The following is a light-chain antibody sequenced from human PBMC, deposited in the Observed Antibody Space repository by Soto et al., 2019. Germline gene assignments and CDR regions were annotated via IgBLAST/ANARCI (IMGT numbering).Light chain of an antibody. CDR2: GAS. CDR3: QQYNKWPLT. CDR1: QSVSSN. J-gene: IGKJ4*01. V-gene: IGKV3-15*01. Sequence: EIVMTQTPATLSVSPGERATLSCRASQSVSSNLAWYQHKPGQAASLLIHGASTRATGIPARFSGSGSGTEFTRTISSLQSEDFAVYYCQQYNKWPLTFGGGTKLEIK.